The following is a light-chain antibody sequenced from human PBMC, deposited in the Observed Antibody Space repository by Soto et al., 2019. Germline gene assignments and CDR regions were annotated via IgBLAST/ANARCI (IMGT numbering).Light chain of an antibody. V-gene: IGKV3-15*01. CDR2: RAS. Sequence: EILLTQSQCTLSLSPFDIATLSCRASHIVGSNYIAWYQQKPGQAPRLLIYRASTRATGIPARFSGSGSGTEFTLTISSLQSEDFAVYYCQQSRTFAQGTKVDIK. CDR1: HIVGSN. CDR3: QQSRT. J-gene: IGKJ2*01.